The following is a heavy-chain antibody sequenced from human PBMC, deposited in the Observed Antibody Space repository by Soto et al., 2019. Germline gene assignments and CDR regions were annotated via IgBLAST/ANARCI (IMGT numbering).Heavy chain of an antibody. Sequence: PSETLSLTCTVSGGSISSYYWSWIRQPPGKGLEWIGYIYYSGSTNYNPSLKSRVTISVDTFKNQFSLKLSSVTAADTAVYYCARAGGPQHIVVVTAHEIDYWGQRPLVTVSS. CDR3: ARAGGPQHIVVVTAHEIDY. V-gene: IGHV4-59*01. CDR2: IYYSGST. D-gene: IGHD2-21*02. CDR1: GGSISSYY. J-gene: IGHJ4*02.